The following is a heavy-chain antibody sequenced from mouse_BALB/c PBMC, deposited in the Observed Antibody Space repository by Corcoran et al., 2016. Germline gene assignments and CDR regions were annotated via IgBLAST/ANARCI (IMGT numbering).Heavy chain of an antibody. J-gene: IGHJ3*01. CDR2: INPYNDGT. V-gene: IGHV1S136*01. CDR1: GYTFTNYD. D-gene: IGHD1-1*02. CDR3: ARKGITMLPFAY. Sequence: EVQLQQSGPELVKPGASVKISCKASGYTFTNYDMHWVKQKHGEDLEWIGDINPYNDGTKYNKKFKGKATLTSDKSSSTAYMELRSLISEDSAVYYCARKGITMLPFAYWGQGTLVTVSA.